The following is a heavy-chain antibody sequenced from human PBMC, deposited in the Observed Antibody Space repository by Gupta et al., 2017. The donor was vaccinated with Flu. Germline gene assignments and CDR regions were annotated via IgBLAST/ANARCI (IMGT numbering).Heavy chain of an antibody. J-gene: IGHJ4*02. V-gene: IGHV4-39*01. CDR1: GGSISSSSYY. CDR2: IYYSGST. CDR3: ARHNSELPYFDY. D-gene: IGHD1-26*01. Sequence: QLQLQESGPGLVKPSETLSLTCTVSGGSISSSSYYWGWIRQPPGKGLEWIGSIYYSGSTYYNPSLKSRVTISVDTSKNQFSLKLSSVTAADTAVYYCARHNSELPYFDYWGQGTLVTVSS.